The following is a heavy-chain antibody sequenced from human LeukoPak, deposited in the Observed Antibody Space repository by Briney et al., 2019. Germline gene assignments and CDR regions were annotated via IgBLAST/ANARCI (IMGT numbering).Heavy chain of an antibody. CDR3: ARGTSPFDP. CDR2: VTSSSSTI. Sequence: PGESLKISCKGSGYNFTNYWIGWVRQAPGKGPEWISYVTSSSSTIYYADSVKGRFTISRDNAKNSLYLQMNSLKDEDTAVYYCARGTSPFDPWGRGTLVTVSS. CDR1: GYNFTNYW. V-gene: IGHV3-48*02. J-gene: IGHJ5*02.